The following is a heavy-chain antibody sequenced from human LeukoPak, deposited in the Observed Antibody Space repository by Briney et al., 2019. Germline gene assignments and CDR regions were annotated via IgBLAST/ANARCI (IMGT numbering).Heavy chain of an antibody. CDR3: AKGAIFGVANWFDP. CDR1: GFTFSSYA. V-gene: IGHV3-30*01. J-gene: IGHJ5*02. D-gene: IGHD3-3*01. CDR2: ISYDGSNK. Sequence: GRSLRLSCAASGFTFSSYAMHWVRQAPGKGLEWVAVISYDGSNKYYADSVKGRFTISRDNAKNSLYLQMNSLRAEDTALYYCAKGAIFGVANWFDPWGQGTLVTVSS.